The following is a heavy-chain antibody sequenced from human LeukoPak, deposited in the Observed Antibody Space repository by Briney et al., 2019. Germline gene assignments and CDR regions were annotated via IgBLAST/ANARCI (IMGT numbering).Heavy chain of an antibody. Sequence: PGGSLRLSCAASGSTFSNYSMNWVRQAPGKGLEWVSSISSSSSYIYYADSVKGRFTISRDNAKNSLYLQMNSLRAEDTAVYYCARDLSYYGSGSCFQHWGQGTLVTVSS. D-gene: IGHD3-10*01. CDR2: ISSSSSYI. CDR1: GSTFSNYS. J-gene: IGHJ1*01. V-gene: IGHV3-21*01. CDR3: ARDLSYYGSGSCFQH.